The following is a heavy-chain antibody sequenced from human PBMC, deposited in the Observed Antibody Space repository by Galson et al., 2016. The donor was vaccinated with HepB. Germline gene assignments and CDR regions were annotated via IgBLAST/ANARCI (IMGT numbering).Heavy chain of an antibody. J-gene: IGHJ3*01. D-gene: IGHD3-22*01. CDR1: GGSISSAAYS. Sequence: TLSLTCAVSGGSISSAAYSWSWIRQPPGKGLEWIGYIYHSGSTFYNPSLRSRVTISADRSKNQLSLKLTSVTAADTAVYYCARERNYYDTSGYSSIFDLWGQGTMVTVSS. V-gene: IGHV4-30-2*01. CDR2: IYHSGST. CDR3: ARERNYYDTSGYSSIFDL.